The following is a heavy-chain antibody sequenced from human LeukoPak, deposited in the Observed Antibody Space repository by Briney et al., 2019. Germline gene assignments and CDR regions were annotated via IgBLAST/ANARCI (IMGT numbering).Heavy chain of an antibody. CDR2: IIPILGIA. CDR3: ARPDASPYGSGSNYYYGMDV. CDR1: GGTFSSYA. V-gene: IGHV1-69*04. Sequence: SVKVSCKASGGTFSSYAISWVRQAPGQGLEWMGRIIPILGIANYAQKFQGRVTITADRSTSTAYMELSSLRSEDTAVYYCARPDASPYGSGSNYYYGMDVWGQGTTVTVSS. J-gene: IGHJ6*02. D-gene: IGHD3-10*01.